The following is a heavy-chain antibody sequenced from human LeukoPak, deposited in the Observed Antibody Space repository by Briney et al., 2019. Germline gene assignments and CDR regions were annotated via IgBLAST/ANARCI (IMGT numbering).Heavy chain of an antibody. D-gene: IGHD6-13*01. V-gene: IGHV1-69*13. CDR2: IIPIFGTA. CDR1: GGTFSSYA. J-gene: IGHJ3*02. Sequence: SVKVSCKASGGTFSSYAISWVRQAPGQGLEWMGGIIPIFGTANYAQKFQGRVTITADESTSTAYMELSSLRSEDTAVYYCARSMKGYSSSWPNPKPYAFDIWGQGTMVTVSS. CDR3: ARSMKGYSSSWPNPKPYAFDI.